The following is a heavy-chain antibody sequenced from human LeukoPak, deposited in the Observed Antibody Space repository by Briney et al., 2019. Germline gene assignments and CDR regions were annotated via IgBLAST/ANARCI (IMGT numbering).Heavy chain of an antibody. V-gene: IGHV4-59*08. CDR3: ARRSYISSGWRFDY. D-gene: IGHD6-19*01. Sequence: SETLSLTCTVSGGSISSYYWSWIRQPPGEGLEWIGYIYYSGSTNYNPSLKSRVTISVDTSKNQFSLKLSSVTAADTAVYYCARRSYISSGWRFDYWGQGTLVTVSS. J-gene: IGHJ4*02. CDR1: GGSISSYY. CDR2: IYYSGST.